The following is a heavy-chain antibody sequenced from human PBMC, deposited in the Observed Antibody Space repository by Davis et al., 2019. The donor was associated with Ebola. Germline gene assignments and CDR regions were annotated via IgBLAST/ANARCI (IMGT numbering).Heavy chain of an antibody. Sequence: GGSLRLSCAASGFTFSSYAMSWIRQAPGKGLEWVSAISSSGGSTYYADSVKGRFTISRDDSKNTAYLQMNSLKTEDTAVYYCTSRYSSTNDYWGQGTLVTVSS. V-gene: IGHV3-23*01. CDR3: TSRYSSTNDY. CDR2: ISSSGGST. D-gene: IGHD6-13*01. CDR1: GFTFSSYA. J-gene: IGHJ4*02.